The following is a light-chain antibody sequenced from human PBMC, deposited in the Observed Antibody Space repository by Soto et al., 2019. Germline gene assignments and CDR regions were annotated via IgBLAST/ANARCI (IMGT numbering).Light chain of an antibody. CDR3: QQYGSAPRT. V-gene: IGKV3-20*01. CDR2: GAS. J-gene: IGKJ1*01. Sequence: EIVLTQSPGTLSLSPGERATLSCRASQSVTASYLAWYQHKPGQAPRLLIYGASSRATGIPDRFSGGGSGTDFTLTISRLEPEDFAVYYCQQYGSAPRTGGQGTKVDIK. CDR1: QSVTASY.